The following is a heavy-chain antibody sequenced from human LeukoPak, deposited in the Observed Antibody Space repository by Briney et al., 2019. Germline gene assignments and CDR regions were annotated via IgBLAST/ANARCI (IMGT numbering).Heavy chain of an antibody. CDR3: ARHEWVLAATSGYFDY. V-gene: IGHV5-10-1*01. CDR1: GYSFTSYW. CDR2: LDPSDSYT. D-gene: IGHD2-15*01. J-gene: IGHJ4*02. Sequence: GESLKISCKGSGYSFTSYWISWVRQMPGKGLEWMGRLDPSDSYTNYSPSFQGHVIISADKSISTAYLQWSSLKASDTAMYYCARHEWVLAATSGYFDYWGQGTLVTVSS.